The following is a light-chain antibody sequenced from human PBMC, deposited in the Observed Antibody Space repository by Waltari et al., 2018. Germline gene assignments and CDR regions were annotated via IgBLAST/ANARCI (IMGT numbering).Light chain of an antibody. J-gene: IGKJ1*01. Sequence: EIVLTQSPGTLSLSPGERATLSCRASQSVTSSHLAWYQQKPGQAPRLLIYGASSRATAIPDRFSGSGSGTDFTLTISRLEAEDFAVYYCQQYGSSPRTFGQGTKVEIK. CDR3: QQYGSSPRT. CDR1: QSVTSSH. V-gene: IGKV3-20*01. CDR2: GAS.